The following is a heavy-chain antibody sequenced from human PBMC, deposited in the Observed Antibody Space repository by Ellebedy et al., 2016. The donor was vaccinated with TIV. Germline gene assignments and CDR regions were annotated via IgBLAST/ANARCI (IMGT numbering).Heavy chain of an antibody. CDR3: ARVNSIVGATTPFDY. D-gene: IGHD1-26*01. CDR1: GYTFTSYY. V-gene: IGHV1-46*01. CDR2: INPSGGST. Sequence: ASVKVSXKASGYTFTSYYMHWVRQAPGQGLEWMGIINPSGGSTSYAQKFQGRVTMTRDTSTSTVYMELSSLRSEDTAVYYCARVNSIVGATTPFDYWGQGTLVTVSS. J-gene: IGHJ4*02.